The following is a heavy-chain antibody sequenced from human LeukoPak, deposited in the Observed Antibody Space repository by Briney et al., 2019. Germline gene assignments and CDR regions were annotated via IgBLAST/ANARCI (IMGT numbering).Heavy chain of an antibody. CDR3: ARDLDGSGSYYTDY. V-gene: IGHV1-18*01. CDR1: AYTFSNYG. J-gene: IGHJ4*02. D-gene: IGHD3-10*01. CDR2: ISAYNGNT. Sequence: GASVKVSCKTSAYTFSNYGFNWVRQAPGQGLEWMGWISAYNGNTKYAQKFRGRFTMTTDTSTSTAYMELRSLTSDDTAVYYCARDLDGSGSYYTDYWGQGTLVTVSS.